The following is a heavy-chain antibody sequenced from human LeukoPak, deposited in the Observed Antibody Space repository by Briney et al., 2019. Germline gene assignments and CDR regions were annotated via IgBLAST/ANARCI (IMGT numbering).Heavy chain of an antibody. CDR2: ISAYNGNT. D-gene: IGHD2-2*02. J-gene: IGHJ4*02. CDR3: ARIGSIHQPLLYPLDY. V-gene: IGHV1-18*01. Sequence: ASVKVSCKASGYTFTSYGISWVRQAPGQGLEWIGWISAYNGNTNYAQKLQGRVTMTTDTSTSTAYMELRSLRSDDTAVYYCARIGSIHQPLLYPLDYWGQGTLVTVSS. CDR1: GYTFTSYG.